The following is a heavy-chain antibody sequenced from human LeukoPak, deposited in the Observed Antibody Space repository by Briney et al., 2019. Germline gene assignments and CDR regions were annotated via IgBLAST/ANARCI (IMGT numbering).Heavy chain of an antibody. CDR2: INPNSGGT. J-gene: IGHJ3*02. D-gene: IGHD2-2*01. Sequence: ASVKVSCKASGYTFTGYYMHWVRQAPGQGLEWMGWINPNSGGTNYAQKFQGRVTMTRDTSISTAYMELSRLRSDDTAVYYCAKDRIASSNAFDIWGQGTMVTVSS. CDR1: GYTFTGYY. V-gene: IGHV1-2*02. CDR3: AKDRIASSNAFDI.